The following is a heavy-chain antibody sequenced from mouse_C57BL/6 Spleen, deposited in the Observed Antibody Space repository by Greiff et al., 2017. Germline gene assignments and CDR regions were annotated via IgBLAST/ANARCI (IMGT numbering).Heavy chain of an antibody. Sequence: QVQLQQSGAELVRPGASVTLSCKASGYTFTDYEMHWVKQTPVHGLEWIGAIDPGTGGTAYNQKFKGKAILTADKSSSTAYMELRSLTSEDSAVYYCTREGCSYDLTWFAYWGQGTLVTVSA. D-gene: IGHD2-4*01. CDR2: IDPGTGGT. V-gene: IGHV1-15*01. CDR3: TREGCSYDLTWFAY. J-gene: IGHJ3*01. CDR1: GYTFTDYE.